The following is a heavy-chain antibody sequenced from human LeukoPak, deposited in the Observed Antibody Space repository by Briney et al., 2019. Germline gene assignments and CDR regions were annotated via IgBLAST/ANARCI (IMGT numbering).Heavy chain of an antibody. CDR2: ISKSGDGM. J-gene: IGHJ4*02. V-gene: IGHV3-23*01. CDR3: AKHNGWELHDYRFDY. D-gene: IGHD2-15*01. CDR1: GFIFRDYT. Sequence: PGGSLRLSCVASGFIFRDYTMGWVRQAPGKGLERVSTISKSGDGMFYADSVKGRFTISRDNSKNTLNMHLNSLRAEDTAVYYCAKHNGWELHDYRFDYWGQGTLVTVSS.